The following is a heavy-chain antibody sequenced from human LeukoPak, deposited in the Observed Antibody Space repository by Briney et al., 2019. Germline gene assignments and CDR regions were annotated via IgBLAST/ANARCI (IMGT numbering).Heavy chain of an antibody. V-gene: IGHV4-30-2*01. D-gene: IGHD3-16*01. J-gene: IGHJ5*02. Sequence: SQTLSLTCAVSGGSISSGGYSWSWIRQPPGKGLEWIGYIYHSGSTYYNPSLKSRVTISVNRSKNQFSLKLSSVTAADTAVYYCARGGTWGDRGNWFDPWGQGTLVTVSS. CDR3: ARGGTWGDRGNWFDP. CDR2: IYHSGST. CDR1: GGSISSGGYS.